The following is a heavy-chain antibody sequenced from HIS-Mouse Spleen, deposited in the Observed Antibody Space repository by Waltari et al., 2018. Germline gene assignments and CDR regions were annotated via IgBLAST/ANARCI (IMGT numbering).Heavy chain of an antibody. Sequence: QVQLQESGPGLVKPSETLSLTCTVSGYSISSGYYWAWTRQPPGKGPEWIGSIYHSGSTYYNPSLKSRVPISVDTSKNQFSLKLSSVTAADTAVYYCARALEYSSSWYYYYYGMDVWGQGTTVTVSS. CDR1: GYSISSGYY. J-gene: IGHJ6*02. D-gene: IGHD6-13*01. CDR2: IYHSGST. V-gene: IGHV4-38-2*02. CDR3: ARALEYSSSWYYYYYGMDV.